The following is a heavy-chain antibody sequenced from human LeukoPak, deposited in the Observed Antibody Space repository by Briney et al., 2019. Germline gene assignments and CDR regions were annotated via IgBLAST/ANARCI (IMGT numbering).Heavy chain of an antibody. CDR1: GGSISSSSYY. D-gene: IGHD4-17*01. J-gene: IGHJ4*02. V-gene: IGHV4-61*01. CDR3: ARARMGDYTSSDY. CDR2: IYYSGST. Sequence: PSETLSLTCTVSGGSISSSSYYWSWIRQPPGKGLEWIGYIYYSGSTNYNPSLKSRVTISVDTSKNQFSLKLSSVTAADTAVYYCARARMGDYTSSDYWGQGTLVTVSS.